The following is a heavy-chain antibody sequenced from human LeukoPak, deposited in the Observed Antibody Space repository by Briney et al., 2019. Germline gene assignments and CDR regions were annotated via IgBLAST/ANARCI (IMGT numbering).Heavy chain of an antibody. CDR3: ARGGQWELDNFDY. J-gene: IGHJ4*02. V-gene: IGHV3-30*03. D-gene: IGHD1-26*01. CDR1: GFTFSSYG. CDR2: ISYDGSNK. Sequence: PGRSLRLSCAASGFTFSSYGMHWVRQAPGKGLEWVAVISYDGSNKYYADSVKGRFTISRDNSKNTLYLQMNSLRAEDTAVYYCARGGQWELDNFDYWGQGTLVTVSS.